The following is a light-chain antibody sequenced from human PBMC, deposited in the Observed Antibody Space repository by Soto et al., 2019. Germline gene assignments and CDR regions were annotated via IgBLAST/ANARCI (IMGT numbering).Light chain of an antibody. CDR1: QSINGW. CDR3: QQYNSYFFT. V-gene: IGKV1-5*03. Sequence: DIQMTQSPSTLSASVGDRVNITCRASQSINGWLAWYQQKPGKAPKLLISRASDLQTGVPSRFSGSVSGIEFSLTISSLQTDDFATSYCQQYNSYFFTFGPGSKVDVK. J-gene: IGKJ3*01. CDR2: RAS.